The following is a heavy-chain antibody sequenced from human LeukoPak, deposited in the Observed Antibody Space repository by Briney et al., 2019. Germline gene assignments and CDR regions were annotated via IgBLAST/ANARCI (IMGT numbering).Heavy chain of an antibody. CDR1: GYTLTELS. CDR2: FDPEDGET. Sequence: ASVKLSCKVSGYTLTELSMHWVRQAPGKGLEWMGGFDPEDGETIYAQKFQGRVTMTEDTSTDTAYMELSSLRSEDTAVYYCATSVQRITIIVVYFDYWGQGTLVTVSS. CDR3: ATSVQRITIIVVYFDY. J-gene: IGHJ4*02. V-gene: IGHV1-24*01. D-gene: IGHD3-22*01.